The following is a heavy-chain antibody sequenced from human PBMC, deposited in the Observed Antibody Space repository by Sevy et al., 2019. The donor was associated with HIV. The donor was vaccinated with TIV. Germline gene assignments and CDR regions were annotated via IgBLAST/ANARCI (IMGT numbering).Heavy chain of an antibody. CDR1: GASISSSGYY. D-gene: IGHD6-19*01. V-gene: IGHV4-39*01. CDR2: INYSGIT. CDR3: AGPILTYNNGWSYYDY. J-gene: IGHJ4*02. Sequence: SETLSLTCTVSGASISSSGYYWGWIRQPPGKGLEWIASINYSGITFYNPSLKSQITISADTSKNQFSLDLNSVTAADTAIYYCAGPILTYNNGWSYYDYWGQGTVVTVSS.